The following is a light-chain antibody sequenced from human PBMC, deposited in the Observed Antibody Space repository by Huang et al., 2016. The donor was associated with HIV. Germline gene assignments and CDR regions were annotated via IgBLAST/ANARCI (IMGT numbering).Light chain of an antibody. CDR3: QQYYSTLPT. V-gene: IGKV1-39*01. CDR1: HIIANS. J-gene: IGKJ5*01. Sequence: DIQMTQSPSSLSAPLGDRVTITCRASHIIANSLNWYQQRSGKAPKLLIFSASRLQGGVSSRFSGSGSGTEFTLTITSLQPEDFATYYCQQYYSTLPTFGQGTRLEIK. CDR2: SAS.